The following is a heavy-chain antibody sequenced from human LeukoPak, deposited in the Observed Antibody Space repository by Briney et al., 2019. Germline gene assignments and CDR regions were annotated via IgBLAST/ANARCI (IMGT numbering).Heavy chain of an antibody. V-gene: IGHV1-8*01. D-gene: IGHD2-15*01. CDR1: GYTFTSYD. CDR3: AILVVVPGVYYYYYGMDV. Sequence: ASVKVSCKASGYTFTSYDINWVRQATGQGLEWMGWMNPNSGNTGYAQKFQGRVTMTRNTSISTAYMELSSLRSEDTAVYYCAILVVVPGVYYYYYGMDVWGQGTTVTVSS. CDR2: MNPNSGNT. J-gene: IGHJ6*02.